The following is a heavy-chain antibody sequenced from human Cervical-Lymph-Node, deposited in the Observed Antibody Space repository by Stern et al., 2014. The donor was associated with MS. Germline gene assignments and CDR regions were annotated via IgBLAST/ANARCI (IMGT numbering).Heavy chain of an antibody. D-gene: IGHD2-21*02. Sequence: QVQLVQSGAEVQKPGASVKVSCKASGYTFTSYDINWVRQATGQGLEWMGGMNPNSGNTDYAQKFQGRVTMTRNTSISTAYMELSSLRSEDTAVYYCARGGTYCGGDCSSRRRGIRFDPWGQGTLVTVSS. CDR3: ARGGTYCGGDCSSRRRGIRFDP. CDR2: MNPNSGNT. V-gene: IGHV1-8*01. J-gene: IGHJ5*02. CDR1: GYTFTSYD.